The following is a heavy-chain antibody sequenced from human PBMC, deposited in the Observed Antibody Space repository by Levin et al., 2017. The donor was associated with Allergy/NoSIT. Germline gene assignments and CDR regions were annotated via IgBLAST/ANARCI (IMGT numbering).Heavy chain of an antibody. CDR2: IYYSGST. D-gene: IGHD3-10*01. Sequence: SQTLSLTCTVSGGSISSYYWSWIRQPPGKGLEWIGYIYYSGSTNYNPSLKSRVTISVDTSKNQFSLKLSSVTAADTAVYYCARGHVLLWFGGGFDYWGQGTLVTVSS. CDR3: ARGHVLLWFGGGFDY. CDR1: GGSISSYY. V-gene: IGHV4-59*01. J-gene: IGHJ4*02.